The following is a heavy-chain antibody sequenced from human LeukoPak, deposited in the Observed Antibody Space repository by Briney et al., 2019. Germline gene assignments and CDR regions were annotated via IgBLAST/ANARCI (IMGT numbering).Heavy chain of an antibody. CDR2: MNPNSGNT. V-gene: IGHV1-8*01. CDR3: ARGERQWLGQYYYYGMDV. D-gene: IGHD6-19*01. J-gene: IGHJ6*02. Sequence: ASVKVSCKASGYTFTGYDINWVRQATGQGLEWMGWMNPNSGNTGYAQKFQGRVTMTRNTSISTAYMELSSLRSEDTAVYYCARGERQWLGQYYYYGMDVWGQGTTVTVSS. CDR1: GYTFTGYD.